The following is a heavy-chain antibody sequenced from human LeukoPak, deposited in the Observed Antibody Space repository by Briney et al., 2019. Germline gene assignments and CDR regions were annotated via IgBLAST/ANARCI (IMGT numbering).Heavy chain of an antibody. V-gene: IGHV1-18*01. CDR2: ISAYNGNT. CDR1: GYTFTSYG. D-gene: IGHD3-9*01. Sequence: ASVKVSCKASGYTFTSYGISWVRQASGQGLEWMGWISAYNGNTNYAQKLQGRVTMTTDTSTSTAYMELRSLRSDDTAVYYCARQESHFDWLLGNDVPFDYWGQGTLVTVSS. CDR3: ARQESHFDWLLGNDVPFDY. J-gene: IGHJ4*02.